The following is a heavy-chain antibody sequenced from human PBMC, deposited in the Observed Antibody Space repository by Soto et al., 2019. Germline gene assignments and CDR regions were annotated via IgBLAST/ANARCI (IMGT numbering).Heavy chain of an antibody. V-gene: IGHV1-3*01. CDR1: GYTFTNYA. CDR3: ARDDGPWSYFDY. CDR2: INAGNGNT. J-gene: IGHJ4*02. D-gene: IGHD2-8*02. Sequence: ASVKVSCKASGYTFTNYAIHWVRQAPGQRLEWMGWINAGNGNTKYSQKFQGRVAITRDTSANTAYMELSSLRSEDTAVYYCARDDGPWSYFDYWGQGTLVTVSS.